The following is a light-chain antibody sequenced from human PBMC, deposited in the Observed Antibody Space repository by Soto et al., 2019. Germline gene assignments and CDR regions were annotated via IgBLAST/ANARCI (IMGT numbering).Light chain of an antibody. Sequence: DIQMTQSPSSLSASVGDRVTITCRATQDINIYLTWFQQKPGEAPKSLIYGASSLHDGVPSKFSGSGSGTDFTLTISSLQPEDFATYYCQQYYRYPLTFGGGTKVEIK. J-gene: IGKJ4*01. CDR2: GAS. CDR1: QDINIY. V-gene: IGKV1-16*02. CDR3: QQYYRYPLT.